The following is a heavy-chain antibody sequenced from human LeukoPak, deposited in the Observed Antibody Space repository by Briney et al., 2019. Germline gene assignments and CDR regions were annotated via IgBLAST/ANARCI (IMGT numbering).Heavy chain of an antibody. CDR2: TYYSGST. D-gene: IGHD1-26*01. CDR3: ARQVGVGATLAARGAFDI. J-gene: IGHJ3*02. CDR1: GVSISSSSYY. V-gene: IGHV4-39*01. Sequence: PSETLSLTCTVSGVSISSSSYYWGWIRQPPGKGLEWIGSTYYSGSTYYNPSLKSRVTISVDTSKNQFSLKLSSVTAADTAVCYCARQVGVGATLAARGAFDIWGQGTMVTVSS.